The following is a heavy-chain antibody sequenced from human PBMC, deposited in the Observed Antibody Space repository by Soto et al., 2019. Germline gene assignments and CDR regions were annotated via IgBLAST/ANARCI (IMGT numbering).Heavy chain of an antibody. D-gene: IGHD2-2*01. Sequence: QVQLVESGGGVVQPGRSLRLSCAASGFTFSIYAMHWVRQAPGKGLEWVAVISYDGNNKYYADSVKGRFAISRDNSRNTLYLQMNSLRAEDTAVYYGAGARLDTPALDYWGQGTLVTVSS. J-gene: IGHJ4*02. CDR1: GFTFSIYA. V-gene: IGHV3-30*09. CDR3: AGARLDTPALDY. CDR2: ISYDGNNK.